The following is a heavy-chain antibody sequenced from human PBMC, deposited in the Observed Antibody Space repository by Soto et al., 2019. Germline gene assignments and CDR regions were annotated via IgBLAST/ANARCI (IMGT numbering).Heavy chain of an antibody. CDR2: IYHSGST. Sequence: PSETLSLTCAVSGYSISSGYYWGWIRQPPGKGLEWIGSIYHSGSTYYNPSLKSRVTISVDTSKNQFSLKLSSVTAADTAVYYCARGGLTIFGVVDDNWFDPWGQGTLVTVSS. CDR1: GYSISSGYY. D-gene: IGHD3-3*01. V-gene: IGHV4-38-2*01. CDR3: ARGGLTIFGVVDDNWFDP. J-gene: IGHJ5*02.